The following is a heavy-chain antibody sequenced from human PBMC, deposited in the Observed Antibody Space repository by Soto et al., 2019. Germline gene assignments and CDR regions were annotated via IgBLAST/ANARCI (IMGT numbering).Heavy chain of an antibody. CDR3: AREGQLGY. J-gene: IGHJ4*02. CDR2: ISGYNGNK. Sequence: QVQLVQSGAEVKRPGASVKVSCKASGYTFTNYGFSWVRQAPGQGLEWMGWISGYNGNKYYAERLQGRVTMTTDTSTSTAYMELKSLRYDDTAVYYCAREGQLGYWGQGTPVTVSS. V-gene: IGHV1-18*01. D-gene: IGHD6-6*01. CDR1: GYTFTNYG.